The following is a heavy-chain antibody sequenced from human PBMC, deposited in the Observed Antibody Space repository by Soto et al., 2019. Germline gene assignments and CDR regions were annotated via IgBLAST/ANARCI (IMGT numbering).Heavy chain of an antibody. CDR1: GYSFTSYW. CDR3: ATWNSRGFYFDY. Sequence: PGESLKISCNGSGYSFTSYWIAWVRQMPGKGLEWVGIIYPADSDTRYSPSFQGQVTISADKSISTAYLQWSSLKASDTAMYYCATWNSRGFYFDYWGQGTLVTVSS. J-gene: IGHJ4*02. V-gene: IGHV5-51*01. CDR2: IYPADSDT. D-gene: IGHD1-7*01.